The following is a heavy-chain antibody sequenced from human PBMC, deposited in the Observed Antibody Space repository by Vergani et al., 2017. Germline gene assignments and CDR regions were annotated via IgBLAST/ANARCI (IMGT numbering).Heavy chain of an antibody. J-gene: IGHJ6*03. D-gene: IGHD1-26*01. CDR2: ISSRGSSI. CDR3: ARETLYSGADYYYMDV. Sequence: QVQVVESGGGVVKPGGSLRLSCAASGFIFSDYYMSWIRQAPGKGLEWVSYISSRGSSIYYADSVKGRFTISRDNAKNSLYLQMNSLRAEDTAVYYCARETLYSGADYYYMDVWGKGTTVTVSS. V-gene: IGHV3-11*01. CDR1: GFIFSDYY.